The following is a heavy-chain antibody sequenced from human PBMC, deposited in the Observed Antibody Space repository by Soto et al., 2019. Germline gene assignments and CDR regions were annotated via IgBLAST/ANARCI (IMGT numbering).Heavy chain of an antibody. CDR3: ARAGGNSPNDFQH. D-gene: IGHD2-21*02. CDR2: INPSTGGT. V-gene: IGHV1-2*04. Sequence: GASVKASCKASGYTFTNFGISCVRQAPGQGLEWMGWINPSTGGTNYAQKFQDWVTMTRDTSISTAYMDLSRLKSDDTAVYYCARAGGNSPNDFQHWGQGTLVTVSS. J-gene: IGHJ1*01. CDR1: GYTFTNFG.